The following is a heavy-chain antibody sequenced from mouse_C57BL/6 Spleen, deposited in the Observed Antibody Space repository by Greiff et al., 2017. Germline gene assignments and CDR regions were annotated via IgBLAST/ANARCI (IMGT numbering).Heavy chain of an antibody. CDR1: GFTFSSYA. CDR3: ARDRGTGTPFDY. D-gene: IGHD4-1*01. Sequence: EVKLMESGGGLVKPGGSLKLSCAASGFTFSSYAMSWVRQTPEKRLEWVATISDGGSYTYYPDNVKGRFTISRDNAKNNLYLQMSHLKSEDTAMYYCARDRGTGTPFDYWGQGTTLTVSS. J-gene: IGHJ2*01. V-gene: IGHV5-4*01. CDR2: ISDGGSYT.